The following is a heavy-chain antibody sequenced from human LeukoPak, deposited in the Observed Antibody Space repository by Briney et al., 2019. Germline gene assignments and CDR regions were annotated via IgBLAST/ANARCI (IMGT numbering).Heavy chain of an antibody. CDR1: GFTFSSYS. D-gene: IGHD3-10*01. Sequence: PGGSLRLSCAASGFTFSSYSINWVRQAPGKGLEWVSSISSSSSYIYYADSVKGRFTISRDNAKNSLYLQMNSLRAEDTAVYYCARELLLWFGEGAFDIWGQGTMVTVSS. V-gene: IGHV3-21*01. CDR3: ARELLLWFGEGAFDI. CDR2: ISSSSSYI. J-gene: IGHJ3*02.